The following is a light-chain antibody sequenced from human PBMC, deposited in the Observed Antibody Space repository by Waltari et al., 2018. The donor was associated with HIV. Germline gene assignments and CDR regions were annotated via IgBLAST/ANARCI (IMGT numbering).Light chain of an antibody. CDR1: QTLLYRSTKKDS. CDR3: QQYYSTPHT. J-gene: IGKJ2*01. CDR2: WAS. V-gene: IGKV4-1*01. Sequence: DVVMTQSPDSLAVSVGESVPPNCTSSQTLLYRSTKKDSLAWYQQKPGQRPRLLIYWASTRGSGVPDRFSGSGSGTDFTLTISSLQAEDAAVYYCQQYYSTPHTFGQGTKLEIK.